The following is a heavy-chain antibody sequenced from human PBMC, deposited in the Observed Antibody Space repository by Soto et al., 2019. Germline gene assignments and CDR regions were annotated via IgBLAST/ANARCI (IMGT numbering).Heavy chain of an antibody. Sequence: PGGSLRLSCAASGFTFSTFWMSWVRQAPGKGLEWVANIKQDGSEKYYVDSVKGRFTISRDNAKNSLYLQMNSLRAEDMAVYYCAKAASGSYRAPPGYWGQGTLVTVSS. V-gene: IGHV3-7*01. CDR1: GFTFSTFW. D-gene: IGHD1-26*01. J-gene: IGHJ4*02. CDR3: AKAASGSYRAPPGY. CDR2: IKQDGSEK.